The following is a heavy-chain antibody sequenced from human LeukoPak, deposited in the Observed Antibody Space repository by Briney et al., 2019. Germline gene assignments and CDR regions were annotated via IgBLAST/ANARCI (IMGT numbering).Heavy chain of an antibody. CDR1: GFTFSSYW. CDR3: ARVRSSGRSYFDY. Sequence: GGSLRLSCAASGFTFSSYWTHWVRQAPGKGLVWVSRINSDGSSTSYADSVKGRFTISRDNVKNTLYLQMNSLRAEDTAVYYCARVRSSGRSYFDYWGQGTLVTVSS. D-gene: IGHD6-19*01. J-gene: IGHJ4*02. CDR2: INSDGSST. V-gene: IGHV3-74*01.